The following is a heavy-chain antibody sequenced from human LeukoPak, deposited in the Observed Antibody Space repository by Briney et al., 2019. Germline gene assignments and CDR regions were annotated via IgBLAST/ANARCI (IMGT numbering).Heavy chain of an antibody. V-gene: IGHV4-30-4*01. CDR2: IYDSGST. CDR1: GASIRSGDYY. CDR3: ARNRFGELLIES. Sequence: SQTLSLTCTVSGASIRSGDYYWSWIRQPPGKGLEWIGYIYDSGSTYYNPSLKSRITISVDTSENRFSLKLSSVTAADTAVYYCARNRFGELLIESWGQGTLVTVSS. J-gene: IGHJ5*01. D-gene: IGHD3-10*01.